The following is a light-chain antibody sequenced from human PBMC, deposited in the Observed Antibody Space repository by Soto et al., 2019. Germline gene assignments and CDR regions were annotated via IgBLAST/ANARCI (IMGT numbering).Light chain of an antibody. CDR2: KAS. CDR1: QSISTW. CDR3: QQYNGYPHT. Sequence: EILMTQFPSILSATVRDRVTITCRASQSISTWLAWYQQKPGKAPKLLIYKASSLRNGVPSRFSGSGSGTEFTLTIYSLQPDDFASYYCQQYNGYPHTFGQGTKVDIK. J-gene: IGKJ2*01. V-gene: IGKV1-5*03.